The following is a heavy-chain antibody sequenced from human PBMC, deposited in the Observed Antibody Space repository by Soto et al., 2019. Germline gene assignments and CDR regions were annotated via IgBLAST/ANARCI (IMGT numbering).Heavy chain of an antibody. CDR2: IWYDGSNK. CDR3: AREATIRISGLFDY. Sequence: QVQLVESGGGVVQPGRSLRLSCAASGFTFSSYGMHWVRQAPGKGLEWVAVIWYDGSNKYYADSVKGRFTISRDNSKNTLYLHMNSLRAEDTAVYYCAREATIRISGLFDYWGQGTLVTVSS. CDR1: GFTFSSYG. J-gene: IGHJ4*02. V-gene: IGHV3-33*01. D-gene: IGHD5-12*01.